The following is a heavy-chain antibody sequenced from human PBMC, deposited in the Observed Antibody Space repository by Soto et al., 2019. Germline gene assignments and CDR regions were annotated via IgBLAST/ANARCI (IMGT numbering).Heavy chain of an antibody. V-gene: IGHV3-30*18. J-gene: IGHJ4*02. CDR2: ISYDGSNQ. Sequence: GGSLRLSCAAAGFTFNIYGMHWVRQAPDKRLEWVALISYDGSNQYYADSVKGRFTISRDKSKDTLFLQMNSLRADDTAVYYCAKDQASGQGSFDSWGQGTLVTVSS. CDR3: AKDQASGQGSFDS. CDR1: GFTFNIYG.